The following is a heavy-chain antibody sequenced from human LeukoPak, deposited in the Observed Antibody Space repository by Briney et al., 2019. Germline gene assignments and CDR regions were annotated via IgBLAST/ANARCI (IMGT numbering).Heavy chain of an antibody. CDR2: IYPGDSDT. CDR1: GYSFTSYW. Sequence: GESLKISCKGSGYSFTSYWIGWVRQMPGKGLEWMGIIYPGDSDTRYSPSFQGRVTISADKSISTAYLQWSSLKASDTAMYYCARAKGYCSGGSCYSFDPWGQGTLVTVSS. V-gene: IGHV5-51*01. D-gene: IGHD2-15*01. J-gene: IGHJ5*02. CDR3: ARAKGYCSGGSCYSFDP.